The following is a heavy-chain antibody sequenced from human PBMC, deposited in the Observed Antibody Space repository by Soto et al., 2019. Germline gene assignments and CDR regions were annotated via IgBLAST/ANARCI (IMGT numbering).Heavy chain of an antibody. V-gene: IGHV1-18*01. D-gene: IGHD2-2*01. Sequence: ASVKVSCKASGYTFTNYGISWVRQAPGQGLEWMGWISAYNGNTDYAQKLQGRVTMTTDTSTSTAYTELRSLRSDDTAVYYCARVGAYCVSTSCHDYWGQGTLVTVSS. CDR2: ISAYNGNT. CDR1: GYTFTNYG. J-gene: IGHJ4*02. CDR3: ARVGAYCVSTSCHDY.